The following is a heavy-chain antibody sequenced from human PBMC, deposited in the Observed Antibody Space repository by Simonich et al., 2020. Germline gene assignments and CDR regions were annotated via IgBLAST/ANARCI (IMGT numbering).Heavy chain of an antibody. Sequence: GAEVKKPGASVKVSCKASGYTFTGYYMHWVRQAPGQGLEWMGRINPNSGGTNYAQKFQGRVTMTRDTSISTAYMELSRLRSDGTAVYYCARVSGIYYYYGMDVWGQGTTVTVSS. CDR3: ARVSGIYYYYGMDV. CDR1: GYTFTGYY. CDR2: INPNSGGT. D-gene: IGHD3-10*01. J-gene: IGHJ6*02. V-gene: IGHV1-2*06.